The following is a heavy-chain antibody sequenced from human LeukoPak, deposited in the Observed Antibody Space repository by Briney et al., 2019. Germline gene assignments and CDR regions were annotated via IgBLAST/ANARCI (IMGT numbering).Heavy chain of an antibody. D-gene: IGHD3-3*01. J-gene: IGHJ4*02. CDR3: AKMPIFGVVIFYYFDY. Sequence: GGSLRLSCAASGFTVSSNYMSWVRQAPGKGLEWVSLIYSAGGTYYADSVKGRFTISRDNSKNTLYLQMNSLRAEDTAVYYCAKMPIFGVVIFYYFDYWGQGTLVTVSS. V-gene: IGHV3-53*01. CDR1: GFTVSSNY. CDR2: IYSAGGT.